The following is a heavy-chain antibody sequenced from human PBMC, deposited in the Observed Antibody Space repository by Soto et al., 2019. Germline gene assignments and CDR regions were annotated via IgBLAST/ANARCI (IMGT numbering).Heavy chain of an antibody. J-gene: IGHJ4*02. Sequence: VASVKVSCKASGYTFTSYYMHWVRQAPGQGLEWMGIINPSGGSTSYAQKFQGRVTMTRDTSRSTVYMELSSLRSEDTAVYYCARASLGAVLDYWGQGTLVTVSS. CDR3: ARASLGAVLDY. D-gene: IGHD3-16*01. CDR2: INPSGGST. CDR1: GYTFTSYY. V-gene: IGHV1-46*03.